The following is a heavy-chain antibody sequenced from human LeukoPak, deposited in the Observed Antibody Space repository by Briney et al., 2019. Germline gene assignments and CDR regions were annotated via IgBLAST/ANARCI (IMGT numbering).Heavy chain of an antibody. CDR2: IYSGGST. J-gene: IGHJ6*02. CDR1: GFTFSSYS. CDR3: ARETDYYYGMDV. Sequence: PGGSLRLSCAASGFTFSSYSMNWVRQAPGKGLEWVSVIYSGGSTYYADSVKGRFTISRDNSKNTLYLQMNSLRAEDTAVYYCARETDYYYGMDVWGQGTTVTVCS. V-gene: IGHV3-66*01.